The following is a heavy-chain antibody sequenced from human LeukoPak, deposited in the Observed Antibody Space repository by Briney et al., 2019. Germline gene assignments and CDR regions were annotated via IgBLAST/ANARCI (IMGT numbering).Heavy chain of an antibody. Sequence: ASVKVSCKASGGTFSSYAISWVRQAPGQGLEWMGGIIPIFGTANYAQKFQGRVTITADESTSTAYMELRSLRSDDTAVYYCARDLSWVIIAAAGTFDYWGQGTLVTVSS. D-gene: IGHD6-13*01. J-gene: IGHJ4*02. CDR2: IIPIFGTA. CDR3: ARDLSWVIIAAAGTFDY. CDR1: GGTFSSYA. V-gene: IGHV1-69*13.